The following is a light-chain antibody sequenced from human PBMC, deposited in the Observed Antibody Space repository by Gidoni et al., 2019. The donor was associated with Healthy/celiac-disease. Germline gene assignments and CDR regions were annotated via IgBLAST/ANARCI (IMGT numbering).Light chain of an antibody. J-gene: IGKJ2*01. CDR2: GSS. Sequence: DIVLTQYPGTLSLYPAERATLSCRASQSCSSSYLAWYQQKPGQAPRLLIYGSSSRATGIPDRFSGCGSGTDFTLTISRLEPEDFAVYYCQQCGSSHTFGQGTKLEIK. CDR3: QQCGSSHT. CDR1: QSCSSSY. V-gene: IGKV3-20*01.